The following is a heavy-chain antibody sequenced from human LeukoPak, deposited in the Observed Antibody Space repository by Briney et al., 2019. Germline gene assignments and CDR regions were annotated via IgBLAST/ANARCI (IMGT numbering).Heavy chain of an antibody. Sequence: KPGGSLRVSCAASGFTFSSYSMNGVRQAPGKGLEWVSSISSSSIYINYGDSVKGRFTISRDNARNSLYLQMNSLRVEDTAVYYCARVGSLSCVDYNMDVWGKGTTVTVSS. V-gene: IGHV3-21*01. CDR2: ISSSSIYI. CDR1: GFTFSSYS. J-gene: IGHJ6*03. CDR3: ARVGSLSCVDYNMDV. D-gene: IGHD2/OR15-2a*01.